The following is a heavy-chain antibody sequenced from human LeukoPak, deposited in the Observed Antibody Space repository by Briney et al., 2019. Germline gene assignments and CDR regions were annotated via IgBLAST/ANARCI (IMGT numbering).Heavy chain of an antibody. V-gene: IGHV4-61*02. D-gene: IGHD3-9*01. Sequence: PSETLSLTCTVSGGSISSSSYYWSWIRQPAGKGLEWIGRIYTSGSTNYNPSLKSRVTMSVDTSKNQFSLKLSSVTAADTAVYYCARDRGGGDDILYWGQGTLVTVSS. CDR3: ARDRGGGDDILY. J-gene: IGHJ4*02. CDR1: GGSISSSSYY. CDR2: IYTSGST.